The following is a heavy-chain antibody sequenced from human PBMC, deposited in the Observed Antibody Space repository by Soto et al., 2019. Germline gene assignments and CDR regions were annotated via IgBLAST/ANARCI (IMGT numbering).Heavy chain of an antibody. D-gene: IGHD4-17*01. V-gene: IGHV4-30-2*01. CDR3: ARDVGVYGDSPNYYYYGMDV. CDR2: IYHSGST. Sequence: ASETLSLTCAVSGGSISSGGYSWSWIRQPPGKGLEWIGYIYHSGSTYYNPSLKSRVTISVDTSKNQFSLKLSSVTAADTAVYYCARDVGVYGDSPNYYYYGMDVWGQGTTVTVSS. CDR1: GGSISSGGYS. J-gene: IGHJ6*02.